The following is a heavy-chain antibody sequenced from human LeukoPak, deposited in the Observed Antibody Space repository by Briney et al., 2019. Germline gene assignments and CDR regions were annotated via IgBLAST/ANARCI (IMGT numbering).Heavy chain of an antibody. CDR1: GFTFSSYG. V-gene: IGHV3-30*19. CDR2: ISYDGSNK. J-gene: IGHJ4*02. CDR3: ARSYDYGDYEVGY. Sequence: PGGSLRLSCAASGFTFSSYGMHWVRQAPGKGLEWVAVISYDGSNKYYADSVKGRFTISRDNSKNTLYLQMNSLRAEDTAVYYCARSYDYGDYEVGYWGQGTLVTVSS. D-gene: IGHD4-17*01.